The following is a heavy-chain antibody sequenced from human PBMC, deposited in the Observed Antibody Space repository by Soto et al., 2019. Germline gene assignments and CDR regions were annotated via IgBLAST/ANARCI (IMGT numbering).Heavy chain of an antibody. J-gene: IGHJ6*02. CDR1: GGTFSTYS. Sequence: EQLLQSGDEVKKPGSSVKVSCEASGGTFSTYSISWVRQSPGHGLEWMGEVIPYFGTANNAQKFQGRVTLTVDASTSTAYMELRSLRSEDTALYDCARVRISFRRRGGHYYEYGMDVWGQGTRVTVS. D-gene: IGHD3-3*01. CDR3: ARVRISFRRRGGHYYEYGMDV. CDR2: VIPYFGTA. V-gene: IGHV1-69*01.